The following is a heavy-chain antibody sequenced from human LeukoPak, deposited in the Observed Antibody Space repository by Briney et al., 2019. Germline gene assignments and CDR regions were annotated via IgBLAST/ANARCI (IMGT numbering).Heavy chain of an antibody. CDR2: IYPGDSDT. J-gene: IGHJ4*02. V-gene: IGHV5-51*01. CDR3: ARRGSVPAHAANY. D-gene: IGHD6-19*01. CDR1: GYSFTNYW. Sequence: GESLKISCKGSGYSFTNYWIGWVRQMPGKGLEWMGIIYPGDSDTRYSPSFRGQVTISADKSITTAYLQWSSLKASDTAMYYCARRGSVPAHAANYWGQGTLVTVSS.